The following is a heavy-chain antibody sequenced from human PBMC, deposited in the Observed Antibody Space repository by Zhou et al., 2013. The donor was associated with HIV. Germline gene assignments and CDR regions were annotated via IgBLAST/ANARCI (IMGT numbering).Heavy chain of an antibody. CDR1: GYSISSGYY. CDR2: IYHRGST. V-gene: IGHV4-38-2*01. D-gene: IGHD4-4*01. CDR3: ARASVTVGIGALFDY. Sequence: QVQLQESGPRLVKPSETLSLTCAVSGYSISSGYYWGWIRQPPGKGLEWIGSIYHRGSTNYKPSLKSRVTISVDTSKNQFSLRLSSVTAADTAVYYCARASVTVGIGALFDYWGQGTLVTVSS. J-gene: IGHJ4*02.